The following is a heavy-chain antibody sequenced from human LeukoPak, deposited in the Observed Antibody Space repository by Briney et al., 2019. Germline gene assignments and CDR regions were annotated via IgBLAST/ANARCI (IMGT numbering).Heavy chain of an antibody. V-gene: IGHV3-30*04. J-gene: IGHJ5*02. D-gene: IGHD6-13*01. CDR3: ARKPSSSWFNWFDP. CDR2: ISYDGSNK. CDR1: GFTFSSYA. Sequence: PGGSLRLSCAASGFTFSSYAMHWVRQAPGKGLEWVAVISYDGSNKYYADSVKGRFTISRDNSKNTLYLQMNSLRAEDTAVYYCARKPSSSWFNWFDPWGQGTLVTVSP.